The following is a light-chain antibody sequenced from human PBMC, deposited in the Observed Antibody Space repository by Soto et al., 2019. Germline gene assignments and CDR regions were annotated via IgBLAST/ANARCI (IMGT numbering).Light chain of an antibody. CDR1: QSVSSN. Sequence: EIVMTQSPATLSVSPGERATLSCRASQSVSSNLAWYQQNPGQAPRLLIYGASTRATGIPERFSGIGSGTEFTLTISSLQSEDLAVYYCQQYDNWLRTFGQGTKLEIK. J-gene: IGKJ2*01. CDR3: QQYDNWLRT. V-gene: IGKV3-15*01. CDR2: GAS.